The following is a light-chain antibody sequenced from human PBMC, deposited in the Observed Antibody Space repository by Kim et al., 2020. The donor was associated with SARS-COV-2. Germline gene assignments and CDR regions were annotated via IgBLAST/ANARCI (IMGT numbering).Light chain of an antibody. Sequence: DIVMTQSPDSLAVSLGGRATINCKSSQSVLYTSNNKNYLAWYQQKPGQPPKLLIYWASTRESGVPDRFSGSGSGTNFTLTITSLQAEDVAVYYCQQYYTTPQAFGGGTKVDIK. CDR2: WAS. CDR1: QSVLYTSNNKNY. CDR3: QQYYTTPQA. V-gene: IGKV4-1*01. J-gene: IGKJ4*01.